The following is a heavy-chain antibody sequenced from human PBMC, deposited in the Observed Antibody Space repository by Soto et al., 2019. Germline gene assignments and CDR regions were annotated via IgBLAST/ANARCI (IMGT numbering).Heavy chain of an antibody. J-gene: IGHJ4*02. Sequence: GVSLRLSCAASGFMFRDYIMCWVRQAPGKVLESISVILSNYNTYYTDFVRGRFTISRDSSKNMLYLEMNSLRAEDTAVYYCARRVNGYFDYWGQGA. D-gene: IGHD2-8*01. CDR2: ILSNYNT. CDR1: GFMFRDYI. V-gene: IGHV3-23*05. CDR3: ARRVNGYFDY.